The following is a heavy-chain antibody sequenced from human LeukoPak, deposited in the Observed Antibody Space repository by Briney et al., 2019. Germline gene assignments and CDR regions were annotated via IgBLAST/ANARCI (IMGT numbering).Heavy chain of an antibody. CDR3: ARRTIGGVIKY. J-gene: IGHJ4*02. Sequence: SETLSLTCTVSGGSISSSSYYWGWIRQPPGKGLEWIGYIYYSGRTYYNPSLKSRVTISVDTSKNQFSLKLSSVTAADTAVYYCARRTIGGVIKYWGQGILVTVSS. V-gene: IGHV4-39*07. D-gene: IGHD3-16*02. CDR2: IYYSGRT. CDR1: GGSISSSSYY.